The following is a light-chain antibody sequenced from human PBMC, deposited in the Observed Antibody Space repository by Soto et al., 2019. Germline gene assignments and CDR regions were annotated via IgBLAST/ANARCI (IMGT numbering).Light chain of an antibody. CDR2: GNS. Sequence: QSVLTQPPSVSGAPGQRVTISCTGSSSNIGAGYDVHWYQQLPGTAPKLLIYGNSNRRSGVPDRFSGSKSGTSASLAITGLQAEDEADYYCQSYDSSLSGYNYVFGTGTKVTAL. CDR3: QSYDSSLSGYNYV. J-gene: IGLJ1*01. V-gene: IGLV1-40*01. CDR1: SSNIGAGYD.